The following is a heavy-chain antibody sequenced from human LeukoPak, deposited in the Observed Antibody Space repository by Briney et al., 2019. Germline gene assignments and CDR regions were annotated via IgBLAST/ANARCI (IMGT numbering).Heavy chain of an antibody. CDR3: ATGGWAAQNWFDP. J-gene: IGHJ5*02. CDR2: IIPILGIA. V-gene: IGHV1-69*04. D-gene: IGHD3-10*01. CDR1: GGTFSSYA. Sequence: SVKVSCKASGGTFSSYAISWVRQAPGQGLEWMGRIIPILGIANYAQKFQGRVTITADKSTSTAYMELSSLRFEDTAVYYCATGGWAAQNWFDPWGQGTLVTVSS.